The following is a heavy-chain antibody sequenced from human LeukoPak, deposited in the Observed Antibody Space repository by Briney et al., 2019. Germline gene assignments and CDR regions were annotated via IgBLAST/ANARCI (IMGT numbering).Heavy chain of an antibody. Sequence: GGSLRLSCAASGFTFNNYWIHWVRHAPGKGLVWVSRVNPGGSIANFADSVKGRFTISRDNARNTVFLQTSSLTAEDTAVYYCVRGTYHAYYMDVWGKGTTVTVSS. V-gene: IGHV3-74*01. D-gene: IGHD3-16*01. J-gene: IGHJ6*03. CDR1: GFTFNNYW. CDR2: VNPGGSIA. CDR3: VRGTYHAYYMDV.